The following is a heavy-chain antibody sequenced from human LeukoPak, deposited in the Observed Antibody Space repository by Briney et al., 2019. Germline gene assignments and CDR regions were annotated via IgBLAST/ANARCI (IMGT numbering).Heavy chain of an antibody. CDR1: GYTSTSYG. CDR3: AFSRYYLQGSYYYMDV. V-gene: IGHV1-18*01. D-gene: IGHD2/OR15-2a*01. Sequence: GASVKVSCKASGYTSTSYGISWVRQAPGQGLEWMGWISAYNGNTNYAQKLRGRVTMTTDTSTSTAYMELRSLRSDDTAVYYCAFSRYYLQGSYYYMDVWGKGTTVTVSS. CDR2: ISAYNGNT. J-gene: IGHJ6*03.